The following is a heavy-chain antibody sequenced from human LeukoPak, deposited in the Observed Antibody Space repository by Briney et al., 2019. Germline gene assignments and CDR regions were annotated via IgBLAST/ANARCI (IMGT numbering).Heavy chain of an antibody. Sequence: GGSLRLSCAASGFTFSSYSMNWVHQAPGKGLVWVSRIDTDGSSTSYADSVKGRFTISRDNAKNTLYLQMNSLRADDTAVYYCAGVTGYLFYWGQGTLVTVSS. D-gene: IGHD3-9*01. CDR1: GFTFSSYS. V-gene: IGHV3-74*01. J-gene: IGHJ4*02. CDR2: IDTDGSST. CDR3: AGVTGYLFY.